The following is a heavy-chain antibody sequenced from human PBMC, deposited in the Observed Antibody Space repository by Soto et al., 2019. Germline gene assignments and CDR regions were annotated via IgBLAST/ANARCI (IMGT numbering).Heavy chain of an antibody. D-gene: IGHD1-26*01. Sequence: GXSVKVSCKASRYTFTNFYIHWLRQAPGQGLEWMGIINPSGGSTTYPQKFQGRVTMTRDTSTSTVHMELITLRSEDTAVYYCARSQVGRPLDVWGPGTKVTVYS. CDR2: INPSGGST. CDR3: ARSQVGRPLDV. J-gene: IGHJ6*02. V-gene: IGHV1-46*01. CDR1: RYTFTNFY.